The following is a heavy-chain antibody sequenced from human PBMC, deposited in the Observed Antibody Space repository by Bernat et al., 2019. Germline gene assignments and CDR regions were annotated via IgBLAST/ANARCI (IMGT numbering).Heavy chain of an antibody. D-gene: IGHD3-16*01. J-gene: IGHJ4*02. CDR3: ARDRYASTTIPAGFYFEL. V-gene: IGHV3-30*15. CDR1: GFTLSHYA. Sequence: QVQLVQSGGGVVQPGKSLRLSCAASGFTLSHYAVHWVHQAPGKGLEWVAVISFDGREQYYVDSVKGRFTISRDNSKNTLFLQMSSLRVDDTGVYYCARDRYASTTIPAGFYFELWGQGTLVTVSS. CDR2: ISFDGREQ.